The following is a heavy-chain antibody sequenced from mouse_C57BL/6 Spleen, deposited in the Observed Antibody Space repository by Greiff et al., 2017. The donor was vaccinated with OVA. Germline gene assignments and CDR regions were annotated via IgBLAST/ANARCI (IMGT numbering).Heavy chain of an antibody. D-gene: IGHD1-1*02. J-gene: IGHJ2*01. CDR3: ARGWGNFDY. CDR2: VSYDGSN. CDR1: GYSITSGYY. Sequence: EVQLVESGPGLVKPSQSLSLTCSVTGYSITSGYYWNWIRQFPGNKLEWMGYVSYDGSNNYNPSLKNRISITRDTSKNQFFLKLNSVTTEDTATYYCARGWGNFDYWGQGTTLTVSS. V-gene: IGHV3-6*01.